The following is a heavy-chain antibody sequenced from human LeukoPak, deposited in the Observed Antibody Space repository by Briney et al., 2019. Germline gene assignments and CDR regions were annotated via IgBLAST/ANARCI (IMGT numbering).Heavy chain of an antibody. D-gene: IGHD2-2*01. V-gene: IGHV3-23*01. CDR3: ARYCTSTGCYVYYGMDV. CDR2: ISGTGGTT. Sequence: GVSLRLSCAASGFTFSSYAMSWVRKAPGRGLKWGSSISGTGGTTYFADSVKGRFTISRDNSKNTLYLQMNSLRAEDTAVYYCARYCTSTGCYVYYGMDVWGEGTTVTVSS. J-gene: IGHJ6*04. CDR1: GFTFSSYA.